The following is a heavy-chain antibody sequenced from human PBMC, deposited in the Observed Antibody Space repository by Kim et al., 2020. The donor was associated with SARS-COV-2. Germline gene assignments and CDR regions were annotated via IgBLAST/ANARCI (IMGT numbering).Heavy chain of an antibody. CDR3: AARGFWSGYYSGPFDYYYYGMDV. J-gene: IGHJ6*02. Sequence: SVKVSCKASGGTFSSYAISWVRQAPGQGLEWMGGIIPIFGTANYAQKFQGRVTITADESTSTAYMELSSLRSEDTAVYYCAARGFWSGYYSGPFDYYYYGMDVWGQGTTVTVSS. V-gene: IGHV1-69*13. CDR1: GGTFSSYA. CDR2: IIPIFGTA. D-gene: IGHD3-3*01.